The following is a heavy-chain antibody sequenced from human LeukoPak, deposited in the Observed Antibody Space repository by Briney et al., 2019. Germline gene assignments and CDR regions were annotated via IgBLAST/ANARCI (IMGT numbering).Heavy chain of an antibody. D-gene: IGHD3-22*01. V-gene: IGHV4-59*01. J-gene: IGHJ4*02. Sequence: SETLSLTCTVSGGSISSYYWSWIRQPPGKGLEWIGYIYHSGSTNYNPSLKSRVTISVDTSKNQFSLKLSSVTAADTAVYYCASSYYDSSGPNYWGQGTLVTVSS. CDR2: IYHSGST. CDR3: ASSYYDSSGPNY. CDR1: GGSISSYY.